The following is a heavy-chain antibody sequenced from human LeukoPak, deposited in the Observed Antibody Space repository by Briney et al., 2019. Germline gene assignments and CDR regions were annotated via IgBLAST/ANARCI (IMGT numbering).Heavy chain of an antibody. D-gene: IGHD4-23*01. J-gene: IGHJ4*02. CDR2: ISAYNGNT. CDR3: AREGTVVTSDRYFDY. Sequence: GASVKVPCKASGYTFTSYGISWVRQAPGQGLEWMGWISAYNGNTNYAQKLQGRVTMTTDTSTSTAYMELRSLRSDDTAVYYCAREGTVVTSDRYFDYWGQGTLVTVSS. V-gene: IGHV1-18*01. CDR1: GYTFTSYG.